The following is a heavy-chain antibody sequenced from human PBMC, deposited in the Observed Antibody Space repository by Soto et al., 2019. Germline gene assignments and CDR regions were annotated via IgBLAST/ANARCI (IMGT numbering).Heavy chain of an antibody. CDR1: GYTFTSYD. J-gene: IGHJ3*02. D-gene: IGHD4-17*01. CDR2: MNPNSGNT. Sequence: ASVKVSCKASGYTFTSYDINWVRQATGQGLEWMGWMNPNSGNTGYAQKFQGRVTMTRNTSISTAYMELSSLRSEDTAVYYCARRTTPTTGAFDIWGQGTMVNVS. V-gene: IGHV1-8*01. CDR3: ARRTTPTTGAFDI.